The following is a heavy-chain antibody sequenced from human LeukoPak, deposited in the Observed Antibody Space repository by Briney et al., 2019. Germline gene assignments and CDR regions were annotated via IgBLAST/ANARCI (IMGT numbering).Heavy chain of an antibody. CDR1: GGSISSYY. CDR2: IYYSGST. D-gene: IGHD3-22*01. J-gene: IGHJ4*02. Sequence: PSETLSLTCTVSGGSISSYYWSWIRQPPGKGLEWIGYIYYSGSTYYNPSLKSRVTISVDTSKNQFSLKLSSVTAADTAVYYCARLPPRGYYDSSGYRAPDFDYWGQGTLVTVSS. V-gene: IGHV4-59*04. CDR3: ARLPPRGYYDSSGYRAPDFDY.